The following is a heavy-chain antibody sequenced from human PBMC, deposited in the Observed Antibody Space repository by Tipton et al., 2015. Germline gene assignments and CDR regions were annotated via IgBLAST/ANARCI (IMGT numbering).Heavy chain of an antibody. J-gene: IGHJ6*02. V-gene: IGHV3-21*01. D-gene: IGHD6-6*01. CDR1: GFTFDNYN. CDR2: ITRTSSFV. Sequence: SLRLSCVASGFTFDNYNMHWVRQTPGKGLEWLSSITRTSSFVYHAKSLKGRFSISRDNPKNSLYLQMNSLRVEDTAVYYCARTEAASRYFAHYYGMDVWGQGTTVTVSS. CDR3: ARTEAASRYFAHYYGMDV.